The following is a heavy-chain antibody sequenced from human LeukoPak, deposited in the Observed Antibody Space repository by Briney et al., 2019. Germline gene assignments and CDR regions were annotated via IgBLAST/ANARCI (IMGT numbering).Heavy chain of an antibody. CDR1: AYTFTAYY. Sequence: GASVMVSCKASAYTFTAYYMHWVRQAPGQGLEWMGWINPNSGGTNYGQKYQGRVTMTRDTSISTAYRELSRLRSDDTAVYYCARLNPRDYGARTPNDYWGQGTLVTVSS. V-gene: IGHV1-2*02. CDR2: INPNSGGT. CDR3: ARLNPRDYGARTPNDY. D-gene: IGHD4/OR15-4a*01. J-gene: IGHJ4*02.